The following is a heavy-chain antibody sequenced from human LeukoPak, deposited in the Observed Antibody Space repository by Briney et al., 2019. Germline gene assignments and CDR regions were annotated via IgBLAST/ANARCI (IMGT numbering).Heavy chain of an antibody. J-gene: IGHJ4*02. CDR2: ISYDGSNK. Sequence: PGGSLRLSCAASGFTFSSYGMHWVRQAPGKGLEWVAVISYDGSNKYYADSVKGRFTISRDNSKNTLYLQMNSLRTEDTAVYYCARDPMVRGVIITSFDFWGQGTLVTVSS. D-gene: IGHD3-10*01. CDR1: GFTFSSYG. V-gene: IGHV3-30*19. CDR3: ARDPMVRGVIITSFDF.